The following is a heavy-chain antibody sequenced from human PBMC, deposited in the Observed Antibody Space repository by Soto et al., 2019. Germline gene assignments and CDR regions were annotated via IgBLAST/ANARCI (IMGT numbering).Heavy chain of an antibody. CDR2: ISGSGGNT. V-gene: IGHV3-23*01. Sequence: EVQLLESAGGLVQPGGSLRLSCAASGFTFSSYAMRWVRQAPGKGLEWVSAISGSGGNTYYADSVKGRFTISRDNSKNTLFSQMNSLRAEDTAVYYCSKCAGSGCYPASWGQGTLVTVSS. J-gene: IGHJ5*02. D-gene: IGHD6-19*01. CDR1: GFTFSSYA. CDR3: SKCAGSGCYPAS.